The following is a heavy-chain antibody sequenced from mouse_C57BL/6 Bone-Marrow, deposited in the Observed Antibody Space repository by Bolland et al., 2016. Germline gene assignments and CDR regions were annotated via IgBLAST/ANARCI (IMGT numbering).Heavy chain of an antibody. J-gene: IGHJ3*01. V-gene: IGHV1-18*01. CDR2: GT. CDR3: ARRPDGKFDY. Sequence: GTIYNQKFKGKATLTVDKSSSTAYMELRSLTSEDTAVYYCARRPDGKFDYWGQGTLV.